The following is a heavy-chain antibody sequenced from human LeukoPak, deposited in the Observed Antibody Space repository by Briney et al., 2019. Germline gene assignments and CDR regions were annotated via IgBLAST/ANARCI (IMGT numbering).Heavy chain of an antibody. CDR1: GGSISSYY. CDR2: IYTSGTT. Sequence: ETLSLTCTVSGGSISSYYWSWIRQPAGKGLGWIGRIYTSGTTNYNPSLKSRVTISVDTSKNQFSLKLSSVTAADTAVYYCARALPYYYYGMDVWGQGTTVTVSS. J-gene: IGHJ6*02. CDR3: ARALPYYYYGMDV. V-gene: IGHV4-4*07.